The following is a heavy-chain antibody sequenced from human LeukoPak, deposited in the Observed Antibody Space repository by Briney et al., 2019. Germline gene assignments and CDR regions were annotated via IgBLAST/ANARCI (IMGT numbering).Heavy chain of an antibody. Sequence: SATLSLTCAVSGGSICSSNWWSWVRQPPGKGLEWIGEIYHSGSTNYNPSLKSRVTISVDKSKNQFSLKLSSVTAADTAVYYCARGGLPREGVDSPRSPYYYYYMDVWGKGTTVTVSS. D-gene: IGHD3-9*01. J-gene: IGHJ6*03. CDR1: GGSICSSNW. CDR2: IYHSGST. CDR3: ARGGLPREGVDSPRSPYYYYYMDV. V-gene: IGHV4-4*02.